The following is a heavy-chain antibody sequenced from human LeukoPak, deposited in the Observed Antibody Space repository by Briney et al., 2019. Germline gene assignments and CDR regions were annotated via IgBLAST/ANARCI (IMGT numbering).Heavy chain of an antibody. Sequence: PSETLSLTCAVSGGSVSSSYWWSWVRQPPGKGLEWIGEISYTGGANYNPSLKSRVTISVDTSKNQFSLKLSSVTAADTAVYYCARNSVVVSAANPEKNWFDPWGQGTLVTVSS. CDR3: ARNSVVVSAANPEKNWFDP. CDR2: ISYTGGA. CDR1: GGSVSSSYW. V-gene: IGHV4-4*02. D-gene: IGHD2-2*01. J-gene: IGHJ5*02.